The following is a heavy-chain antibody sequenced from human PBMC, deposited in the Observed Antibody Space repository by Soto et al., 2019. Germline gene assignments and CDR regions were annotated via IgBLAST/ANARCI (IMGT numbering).Heavy chain of an antibody. J-gene: IGHJ4*02. CDR1: KLTYSDYA. V-gene: IGHV3-23*01. CDR3: ARSNDFWSGPFDY. D-gene: IGHD3-3*01. CDR2: ISGSVDNT. Sequence: PGGSLRLSCEASKLTYSDYAMTWVRQAPGKGLEWVASISGSVDNTYYADSVKGRFTISRDNSKNTLYLQMNSLRAEDTAVYYCARSNDFWSGPFDYWGQGTLVTVSS.